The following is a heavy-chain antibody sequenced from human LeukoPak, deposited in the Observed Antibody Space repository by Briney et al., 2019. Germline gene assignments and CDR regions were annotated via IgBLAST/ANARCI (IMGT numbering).Heavy chain of an antibody. CDR3: AGRDYGYFDY. V-gene: IGHV4-34*01. CDR2: INHSGST. CDR1: GGSFSGYY. D-gene: IGHD4-17*01. Sequence: SETLSLTCAVYGGSFSGYYWSWIRQPPGKGLEWMGEINHSGSTNYNPSLKSRVTISVDTSKNQFSLKLSSVTAADTAVYYCAGRDYGYFDYWGQGTLVTVSS. J-gene: IGHJ4*02.